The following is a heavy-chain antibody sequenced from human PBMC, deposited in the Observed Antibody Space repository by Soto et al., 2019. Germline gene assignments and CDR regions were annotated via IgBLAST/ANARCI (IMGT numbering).Heavy chain of an antibody. CDR1: GYSFTSYW. CDR2: IYPSDSYT. CDR3: ARLRSGYDYWGALRYYYYGMDV. J-gene: IGHJ6*02. V-gene: IGHV5-10-1*01. Sequence: LGESLRISCKGSGYSFTSYWIGWVRQMPGKGLEWMGIIYPSDSYTNYSPSFQGHVTISADKSISTAYLQWSSLKASDTAMYYCARLRSGYDYWGALRYYYYGMDVWGQGTTVTVSS. D-gene: IGHD5-12*01.